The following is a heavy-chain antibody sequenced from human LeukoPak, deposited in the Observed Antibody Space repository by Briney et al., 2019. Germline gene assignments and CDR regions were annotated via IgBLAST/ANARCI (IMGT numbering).Heavy chain of an antibody. CDR3: GLDRVLFGRRSREEPYYFDY. V-gene: IGHV3-23*01. Sequence: PGGSLRLSCAASGFTFSSYAMSWVRQAPGKGLEWVSAISGSGGSTYYADSVKGRFTISRDNSKNTLYLQMNSLRAEDTAVYYCGLDRVLFGRRSREEPYYFDYWGQGTLVTVSS. D-gene: IGHD3-16*01. CDR1: GFTFSSYA. J-gene: IGHJ4*02. CDR2: ISGSGGST.